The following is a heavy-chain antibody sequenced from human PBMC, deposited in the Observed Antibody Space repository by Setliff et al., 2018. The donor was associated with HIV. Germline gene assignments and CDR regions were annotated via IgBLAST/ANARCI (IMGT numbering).Heavy chain of an antibody. D-gene: IGHD3-16*01. V-gene: IGHV4-4*02. Sequence: PSETLSLTCAVSGGSISSSNWWSWVRQPPGKGLEWIGSIYYSGSTNYNPSLKSRVTISVDTSKNQFSLKLSSVTAADTAVYYCAIQKAMTPRGERYYFDYWGQGTLVTVSS. CDR3: AIQKAMTPRGERYYFDY. J-gene: IGHJ4*02. CDR1: GGSISSSNW. CDR2: IYYSGST.